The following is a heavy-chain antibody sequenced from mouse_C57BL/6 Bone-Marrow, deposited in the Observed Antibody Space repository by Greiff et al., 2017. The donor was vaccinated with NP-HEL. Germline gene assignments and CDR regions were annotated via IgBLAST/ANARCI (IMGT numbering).Heavy chain of an antibody. J-gene: IGHJ3*01. Sequence: VQLQQSGAELVKPGASVKMSCKASGYTFTSYWITWVKQRPGQGLEWIGDIYPGSGSTNYNEKFKSKATLTVDTSSSTAYMQLSSLTSEDSAVYYCARELSYGNYVAYWGQGTLVTVSA. CDR1: GYTFTSYW. CDR2: IYPGSGST. D-gene: IGHD2-1*01. V-gene: IGHV1-55*01. CDR3: ARELSYGNYVAY.